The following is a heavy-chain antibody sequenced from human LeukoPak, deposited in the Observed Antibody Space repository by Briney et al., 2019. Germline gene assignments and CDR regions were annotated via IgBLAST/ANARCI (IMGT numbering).Heavy chain of an antibody. D-gene: IGHD4-17*01. J-gene: IGHJ4*02. Sequence: GGPLRLSCAASGFTFSSYAMHWVRQAPGKGLEWVAVISYDGSNKYYADSVKGRFTISRDNSKNTPYLQMNSLRAEDTAVYYCARTRGYGDYSTDYWGQGTLVTVSS. V-gene: IGHV3-30-3*01. CDR2: ISYDGSNK. CDR1: GFTFSSYA. CDR3: ARTRGYGDYSTDY.